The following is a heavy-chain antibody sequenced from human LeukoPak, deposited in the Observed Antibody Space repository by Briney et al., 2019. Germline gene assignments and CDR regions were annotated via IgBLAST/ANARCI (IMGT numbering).Heavy chain of an antibody. Sequence: PSQTLSLTCTVSGGSISSGGYYWGWIRQHPGKGLEWIVYIYYSGSTYYNPSLKSRVTISVDTSKNQFSLKLSSVTAADTAVYYCARTLIGEAPSFDCWSQGTLVTVSS. CDR2: IYYSGST. J-gene: IGHJ4*02. CDR1: GGSISSGGYY. CDR3: ARTLIGEAPSFDC. V-gene: IGHV4-31*03. D-gene: IGHD7-27*01.